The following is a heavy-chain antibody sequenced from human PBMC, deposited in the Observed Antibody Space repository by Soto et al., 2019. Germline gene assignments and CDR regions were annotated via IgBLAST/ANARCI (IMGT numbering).Heavy chain of an antibody. CDR3: AQEGIPLAGTGLDY. CDR2: ISYDGGIQ. Sequence: QVQLVESGGGVVQPGRSLRLSCAASGFTFSSYGMHWVRQAPGKGLEWVAVISYDGGIQYYADSAKGRFTISRDNSKNTLFLQMNSLRPEDTAVYYCAQEGIPLAGTGLDYWGQGTLVTVSS. CDR1: GFTFSSYG. J-gene: IGHJ4*02. D-gene: IGHD6-19*01. V-gene: IGHV3-30*18.